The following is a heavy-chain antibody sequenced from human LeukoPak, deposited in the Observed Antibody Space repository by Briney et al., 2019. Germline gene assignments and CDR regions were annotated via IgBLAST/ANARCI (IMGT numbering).Heavy chain of an antibody. J-gene: IGHJ4*02. D-gene: IGHD2-2*02. CDR1: GGSISSGGYY. V-gene: IGHV4-31*03. CDR3: ARDTSLGYCSSTSCYTGIQ. CDR2: IYYSGST. Sequence: PSETLSLTCTVSGGSISSGGYYWSWIRQHPGKGLGWIGYIYYSGSTYYNPSLKSRVTISVDTSKNQFSLKLSSVTAADTAVYCCARDTSLGYCSSTSCYTGIQWGQGTLVTVSS.